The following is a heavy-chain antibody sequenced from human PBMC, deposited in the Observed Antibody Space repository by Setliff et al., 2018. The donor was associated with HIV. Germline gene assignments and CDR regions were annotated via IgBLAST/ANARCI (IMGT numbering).Heavy chain of an antibody. Sequence: PSETLSLTCTVSGGSISSSSYYWGWIRQPPGKGLEWIGYIYTTGSTNYNPSLKSRVTMSVDTSKNQFSLRLTSVTAADTAVYFCARHVDGGLWNAYYYYGLDVWGQGTAVTVSS. V-gene: IGHV4-61*05. D-gene: IGHD3-3*01. CDR3: ARHVDGGLWNAYYYYGLDV. J-gene: IGHJ6*02. CDR2: IYTTGST. CDR1: GGSISSSSYY.